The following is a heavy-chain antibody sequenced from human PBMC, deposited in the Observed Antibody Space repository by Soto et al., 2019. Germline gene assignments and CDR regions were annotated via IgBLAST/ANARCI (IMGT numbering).Heavy chain of an antibody. J-gene: IGHJ3*02. CDR1: GGSVTSVSYY. CDR2: IYDSGSN. CDR3: ARDRVWELLHAFDI. Sequence: SETLSLTCTVSGGSVTSVSYYCSWILQPPGKGLEWIGYIYDSGSNNYNPSLKRRGTISVDTSKNRFALKVSSVTAADTAVYYCARDRVWELLHAFDIWGQGTMVTVSS. D-gene: IGHD1-26*01. V-gene: IGHV4-61*01.